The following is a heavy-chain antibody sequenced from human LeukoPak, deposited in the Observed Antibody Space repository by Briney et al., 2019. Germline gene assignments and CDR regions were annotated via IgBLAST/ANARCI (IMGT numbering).Heavy chain of an antibody. CDR2: INPNSGGT. CDR1: GYTFTGYY. Sequence: ASVKVSCKASGYTFTGYYMHWVRQAPGQGLEWMGWINPNSGGTNYAQKFQGRVTMTRDTSISTAYMELSRLRSDDTAVYYCARAGIYCGGDCYSAPYYYYMDVWGKGTTVTVSS. J-gene: IGHJ6*03. D-gene: IGHD2-21*02. CDR3: ARAGIYCGGDCYSAPYYYYMDV. V-gene: IGHV1-2*02.